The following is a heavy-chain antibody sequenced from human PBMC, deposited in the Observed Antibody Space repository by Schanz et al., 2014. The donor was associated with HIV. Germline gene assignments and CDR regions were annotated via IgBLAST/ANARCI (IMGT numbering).Heavy chain of an antibody. V-gene: IGHV3-33*08. D-gene: IGHD3-10*01. CDR3: ARSLWFGEIGEAGYGLDV. CDR2: TWYDGSNK. Sequence: VRLVESGGTSVQPGGSLRLSCAASGFTFSTYRMNWVRQAPGKGLEWVAVTWYDGSNKYYADSVKGRFTISRDNSNKTLFLQTNSLRAEDTAVYYCARSLWFGEIGEAGYGLDVWGQGTTVTVSS. J-gene: IGHJ6*02. CDR1: GFTFSTYR.